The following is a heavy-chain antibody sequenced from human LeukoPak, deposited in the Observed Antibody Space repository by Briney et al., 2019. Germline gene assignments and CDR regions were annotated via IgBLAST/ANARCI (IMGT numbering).Heavy chain of an antibody. CDR3: VRDIAAAGGFDY. Sequence: PSETLSLTCALYGRSFSGYYWRCIRNPPGKGREWIVEINHSGSTNYNPSLKSRVTTSVDTTKNQFSLKLSSVTAAETAVYYCVRDIAAAGGFDYWGQGTLVTVSS. D-gene: IGHD6-13*01. V-gene: IGHV4-34*01. CDR1: GRSFSGYY. CDR2: INHSGST. J-gene: IGHJ4*02.